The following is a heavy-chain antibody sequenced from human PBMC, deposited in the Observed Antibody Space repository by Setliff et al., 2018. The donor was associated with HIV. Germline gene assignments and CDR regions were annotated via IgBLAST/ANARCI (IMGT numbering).Heavy chain of an antibody. CDR2: FDPEDGET. CDR3: ARTHYYDSSGYLDY. J-gene: IGHJ4*02. D-gene: IGHD3-22*01. Sequence: ASVKVSCKVSGYTLTEVSIHWVRQAPGKGLEWMGYFDPEDGETVHAQKFQGRVTMTGDTSISTAYMELSRLRSDDTAVFFCARTHYYDSSGYLDYWGQGTLVTVSS. CDR1: GYTLTEVS. V-gene: IGHV1-24*01.